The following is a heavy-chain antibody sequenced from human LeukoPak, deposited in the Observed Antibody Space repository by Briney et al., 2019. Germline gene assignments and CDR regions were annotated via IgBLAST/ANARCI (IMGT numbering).Heavy chain of an antibody. CDR1: GFTFSDYY. D-gene: IGHD2-15*01. CDR3: ARAGYCSGGSCYTVWVGSYYFDY. CDR2: IKQDGSEK. J-gene: IGHJ4*02. V-gene: IGHV3-7*01. Sequence: GGSLRLSCTASGFTFSDYYMSWIRQAPGKGLEWVANIKQDGSEKYYVDSVKGRFTISRDNAKDSLYLQMNSLRAEDTAVYYCARAGYCSGGSCYTVWVGSYYFDYWGQGTLVTVSS.